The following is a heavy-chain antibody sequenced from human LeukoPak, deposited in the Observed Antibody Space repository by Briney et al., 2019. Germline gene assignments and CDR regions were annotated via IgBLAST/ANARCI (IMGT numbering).Heavy chain of an antibody. CDR1: GYTFTGYY. Sequence: ASVKVSCKASGYTFTGYYMHWVRQAPGQGLEWMGWINPNSGGTNYAQKFQGRVTMTRDTSISTACMELSRLRSDDTAVYYCATDDYYDSSGNPWGQGTQVTVSS. D-gene: IGHD3-22*01. CDR2: INPNSGGT. J-gene: IGHJ5*02. CDR3: ATDDYYDSSGNP. V-gene: IGHV1-2*02.